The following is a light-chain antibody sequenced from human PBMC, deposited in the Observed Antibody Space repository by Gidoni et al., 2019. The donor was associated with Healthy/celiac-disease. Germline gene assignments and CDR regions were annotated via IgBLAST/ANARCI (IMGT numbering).Light chain of an antibody. Sequence: EIVMTQSPAPLAVSPGKRATLSCRASQSVSSNLAWYQQKPGQAPRLLIDCASTRAAGIPARCSGSGSGTEFTLTISSLQSEDFAVYYCQQYNNWLGTFGQGTKLEIK. CDR1: QSVSSN. CDR2: CAS. J-gene: IGKJ2*01. V-gene: IGKV3-15*01. CDR3: QQYNNWLGT.